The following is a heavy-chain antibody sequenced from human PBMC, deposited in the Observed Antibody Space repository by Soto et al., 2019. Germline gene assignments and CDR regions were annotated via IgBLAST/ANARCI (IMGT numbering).Heavy chain of an antibody. Sequence: EVQLVESGGGLVQPGGSLRLSCAASGFTFSIYTIHWVRQTPGKGLEYVSSISSNGGTTDYANSVKGRFTISRDNSKNTLYLQMGSLRAEDMAIYYCARVGVSGGRSGGLDVWGQGTTVTVSS. CDR3: ARVGVSGGRSGGLDV. CDR1: GFTFSIYT. CDR2: ISSNGGTT. D-gene: IGHD2-15*01. V-gene: IGHV3-64*01. J-gene: IGHJ6*02.